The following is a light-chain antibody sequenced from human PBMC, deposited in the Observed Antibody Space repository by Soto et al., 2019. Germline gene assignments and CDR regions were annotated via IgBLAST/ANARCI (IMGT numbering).Light chain of an antibody. V-gene: IGKV1-39*01. CDR1: RNVSIY. CDR2: ATS. CDR3: QQSYKMPS. Sequence: PLTQSPSSLAASVGDRLTLTCRASRNVSIYLNWYQHKPGKGPTLLIHATSNLQIGVPSRFSGSGSGTEFTFTISSLEPEDFGTYYCQQSYKMPSFGQGTRLVIK. J-gene: IGKJ5*01.